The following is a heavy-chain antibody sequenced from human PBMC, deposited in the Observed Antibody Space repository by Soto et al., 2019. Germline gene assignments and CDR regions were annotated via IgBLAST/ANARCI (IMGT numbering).Heavy chain of an antibody. CDR1: GFTFDDYT. D-gene: IGHD2-2*01. J-gene: IGHJ6*03. CDR3: AKDGRAIVTIPDASGQIYYYLMEV. V-gene: IGHV3-9*01. Sequence: EVQLVESGGGLVQPGRSLRLSCVASGFTFDDYTLYLVRQAPGKGLEWVAGISWNSDSLGYADSVKGRFTISRDNAKNSLYLQMNSLRAEDTALYYSAKDGRAIVTIPDASGQIYYYLMEVWGKGTTVTVSS. CDR2: ISWNSDSL.